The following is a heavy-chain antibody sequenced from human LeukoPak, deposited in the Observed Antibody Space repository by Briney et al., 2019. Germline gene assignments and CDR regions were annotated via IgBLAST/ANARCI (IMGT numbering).Heavy chain of an antibody. CDR2: INPNSGGT. D-gene: IGHD2-15*01. CDR1: GYTFTDYF. CDR3: ARGGGGLAY. V-gene: IGHV1-2*02. J-gene: IGHJ4*02. Sequence: ASVKVSCKASGYTFTDYFIHWVRQAPGQGLEWMGWINPNSGGTNYAQKFQGRVTMTRDTSISTAYMELTSLTSDDTAVYFCARGGGGLAYWGPGTLVTVSS.